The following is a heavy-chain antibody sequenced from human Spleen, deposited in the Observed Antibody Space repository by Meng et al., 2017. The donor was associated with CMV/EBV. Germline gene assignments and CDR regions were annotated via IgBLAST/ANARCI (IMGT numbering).Heavy chain of an antibody. CDR2: ISSSSRTK. Sequence: GGSLRLSCTVSGFNFSDYYMNWIRQAPGKGLEWVSYISSSSRTKHYADSVKGRFTISRDNAKNSLYLQMNSLRAEDTAVYYCARDMATRPYYFDYWGQGTLVTVSS. D-gene: IGHD5-24*01. CDR1: GFNFSDYY. V-gene: IGHV3-11*04. CDR3: ARDMATRPYYFDY. J-gene: IGHJ4*02.